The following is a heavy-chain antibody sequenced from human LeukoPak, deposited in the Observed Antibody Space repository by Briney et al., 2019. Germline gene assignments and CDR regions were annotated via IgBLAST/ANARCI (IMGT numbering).Heavy chain of an antibody. Sequence: GASVKVSCKASGYTFTGYYMHWVRQAPGQGLEWMGWINPNSGGTNYAQKFQGRVTMTRDTSISTAYMELSRLRSDDTAVYYCARDLGAVAGTLVDVWGKGTTVTISS. CDR3: ARDLGAVAGTLVDV. J-gene: IGHJ6*04. D-gene: IGHD6-19*01. CDR1: GYTFTGYY. V-gene: IGHV1-2*02. CDR2: INPNSGGT.